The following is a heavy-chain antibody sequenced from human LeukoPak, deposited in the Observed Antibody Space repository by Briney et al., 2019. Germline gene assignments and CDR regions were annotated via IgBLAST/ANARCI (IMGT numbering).Heavy chain of an antibody. J-gene: IGHJ3*02. Sequence: GGSLRLSCAVSGITVRSNHMNWVRQAPGKGLEWVSIIYSGGSTYYADSVKGRFTVSRDNSKNTLYLQMNSLRGEDTAVYYCARAGGSYYLGAFDIWGQGTMVTVSS. CDR2: IYSGGST. CDR3: ARAGGSYYLGAFDI. V-gene: IGHV3-53*01. CDR1: GITVRSNH. D-gene: IGHD1-26*01.